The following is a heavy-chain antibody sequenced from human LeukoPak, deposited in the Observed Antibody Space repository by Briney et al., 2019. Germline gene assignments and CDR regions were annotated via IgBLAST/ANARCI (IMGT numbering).Heavy chain of an antibody. V-gene: IGHV1-18*01. CDR3: ARDHSNWNYAPDF. CDR2: ISASNGNT. Sequence: ASVKVSCKASGYSFTRYGISWVRQAPGQGLQWLGWISASNGNTNYAQKFRDRVTMSTDTSTGTAYLDVRSLTSDDTAVYYCARDHSNWNYAPDFWGQGTLVIVSS. J-gene: IGHJ4*02. CDR1: GYSFTRYG. D-gene: IGHD1-7*01.